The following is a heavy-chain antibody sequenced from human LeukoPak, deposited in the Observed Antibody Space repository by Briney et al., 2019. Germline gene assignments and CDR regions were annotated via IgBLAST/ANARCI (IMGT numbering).Heavy chain of an antibody. CDR1: GGSISSYY. J-gene: IGHJ4*02. Sequence: PSETLSLTCTVSGGSISSYYWSWIRQPPGKGLERIGYIYYSGSTNYSPSLKSRVTISVDTSKNQFSLKLSSVTAADTAVYYCARDLSYGGPGYFDYWGQGTLVTVSS. CDR3: ARDLSYGGPGYFDY. D-gene: IGHD5-18*01. V-gene: IGHV4-59*01. CDR2: IYYSGST.